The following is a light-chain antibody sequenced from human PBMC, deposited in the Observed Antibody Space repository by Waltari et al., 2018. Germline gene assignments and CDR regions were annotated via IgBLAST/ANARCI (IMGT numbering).Light chain of an antibody. CDR3: AAWDDSLNEFV. CDR2: GYD. Sequence: QSLLTQPPSASGTPGPRVTIPCPARSSNPESNPVAWYQQHPGTAPKLLIDGYDQGQSGVPDRLSGSKSGTSASLAIRGLQSEDEADYYCAAWDDSLNEFVFGTGTKVTVL. V-gene: IGLV1-44*01. CDR1: SSNPESNP. J-gene: IGLJ1*01.